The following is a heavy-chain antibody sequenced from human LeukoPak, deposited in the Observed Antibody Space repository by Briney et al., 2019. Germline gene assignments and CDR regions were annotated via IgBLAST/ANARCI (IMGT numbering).Heavy chain of an antibody. Sequence: SETLSLTCTVSGGSISSYYWSWIRQPAGKGLEWIGHIYTSGSTNYNPSLKSRVTMSVDTSKNQFSLKLSSVTAADTAVYYCARVLYDSSGYYFNYWGQGTLVTVSS. J-gene: IGHJ4*02. V-gene: IGHV4-4*07. CDR3: ARVLYDSSGYYFNY. D-gene: IGHD3-22*01. CDR1: GGSISSYY. CDR2: IYTSGST.